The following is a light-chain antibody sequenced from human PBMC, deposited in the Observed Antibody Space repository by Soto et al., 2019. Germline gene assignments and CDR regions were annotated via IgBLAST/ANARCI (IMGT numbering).Light chain of an antibody. CDR1: QSVSSN. J-gene: IGKJ1*01. CDR2: GAS. CDR3: QQYDKWLWT. Sequence: EIVMTQSPATLSVSPGEGATLSCRASQSVSSNLAWYQQKPGQAPRLLIYGASTRATDIPARFSGGVSGTEFTLTISSLQSEDFAVYYCQQYDKWLWTFGQGTKVEIK. V-gene: IGKV3-15*01.